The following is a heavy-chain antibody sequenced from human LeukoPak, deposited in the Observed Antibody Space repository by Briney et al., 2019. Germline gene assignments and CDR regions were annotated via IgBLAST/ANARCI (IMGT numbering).Heavy chain of an antibody. Sequence: PGRSLRLSCAASGFTFSSYAMSWVRQAPGKGLEWVSGISGSGTSTYYADSVKGRFTISRDNSKNTLHLQMNSLRAEDTAVYYCAKESGSYQLYYFDYWGQGTLVTVSS. CDR3: AKESGSYQLYYFDY. V-gene: IGHV3-23*01. J-gene: IGHJ4*02. CDR1: GFTFSSYA. CDR2: ISGSGTST. D-gene: IGHD1-26*01.